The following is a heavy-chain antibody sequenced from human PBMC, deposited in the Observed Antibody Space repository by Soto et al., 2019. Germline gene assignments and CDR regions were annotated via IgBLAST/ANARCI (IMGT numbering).Heavy chain of an antibody. J-gene: IGHJ6*03. Sequence: VKVSCKASGFTFTSSAMQWVRQARGQRLEWIGWIVVGSGNTNYAQKFQERVTITRDMSTSTAYMELSSLRSEDTAVYYCAADSAYSNYDYYYYMDVWGKGTTVTVSS. V-gene: IGHV1-58*02. CDR3: AADSAYSNYDYYYYMDV. D-gene: IGHD4-4*01. CDR1: GFTFTSSA. CDR2: IVVGSGNT.